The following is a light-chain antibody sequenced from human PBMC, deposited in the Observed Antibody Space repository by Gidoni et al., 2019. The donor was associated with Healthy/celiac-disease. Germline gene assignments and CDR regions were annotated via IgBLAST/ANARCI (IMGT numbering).Light chain of an antibody. Sequence: QSVLTQPPSASGTPGQRVTISCSGSSSNIGHNYVYWYQLLPGTTPKHLIYMNNQRPSGVPDRFSGSKSGTSASLAISGLQSEDEADYYCAAWDDSLSGRYVFGTGTKVTVL. J-gene: IGLJ1*01. CDR1: SSNIGHNY. CDR3: AAWDDSLSGRYV. CDR2: MNN. V-gene: IGLV1-47*01.